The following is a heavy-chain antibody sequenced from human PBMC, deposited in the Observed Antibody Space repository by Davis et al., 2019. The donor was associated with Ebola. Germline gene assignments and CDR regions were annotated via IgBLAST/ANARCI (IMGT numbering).Heavy chain of an antibody. Sequence: PGGSLRLSCAASGFTFSSYAMHWVRQAPGKGLEWVAVISYDGSNKYYADSVKGRFTITRDNAKNSLYMQMNSLRDEDTAVYYCARGGFDYWGQGTLVTVSS. CDR2: ISYDGSNK. J-gene: IGHJ4*02. CDR1: GFTFSSYA. V-gene: IGHV3-30-3*01. CDR3: ARGGFDY.